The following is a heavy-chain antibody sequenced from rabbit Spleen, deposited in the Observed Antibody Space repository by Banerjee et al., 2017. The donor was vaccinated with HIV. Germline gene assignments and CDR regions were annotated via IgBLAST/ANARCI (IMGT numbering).Heavy chain of an antibody. Sequence: QSLEESGGDLVKPGASLTFTCIASGVSFSGSSYMCWVRQAPGKGLEWIACIEAGSSGFPYFANWAKGRFTISRTSSTTVTLQMTSLTVADTATYFCARDTSSSFSSYGMDLWGPGTLVTVS. CDR2: IEAGSSGFP. V-gene: IGHV1S40*01. J-gene: IGHJ6*01. CDR1: GVSFSGSSY. D-gene: IGHD1-1*01. CDR3: ARDTSSSFSSYGMDL.